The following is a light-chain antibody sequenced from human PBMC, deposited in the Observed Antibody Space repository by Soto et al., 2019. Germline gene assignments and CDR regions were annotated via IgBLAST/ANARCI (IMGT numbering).Light chain of an antibody. CDR2: AAS. J-gene: IGKJ4*01. CDR3: QQVNSYPPRT. Sequence: IQLTQSPSFLSASVGDRVTITCRASQGISTYLAWHQQNPGQAPRLLIYAASALQSGVPSRFSVSGSGTEFNLTISSLQAEDVATYYCQQVNSYPPRTFGGGTKVEIK. V-gene: IGKV1-9*01. CDR1: QGISTY.